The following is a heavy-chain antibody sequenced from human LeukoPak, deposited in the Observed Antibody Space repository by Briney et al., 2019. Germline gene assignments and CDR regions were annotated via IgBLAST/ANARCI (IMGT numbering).Heavy chain of an antibody. D-gene: IGHD2/OR15-2a*01. Sequence: GGSLRLSCAASGFNFRDAAMTWVRQAPGEGLEWVSLIGPVGDSPFYADSVKGRFTISRDNSKNTLYLQMNSLRAEDTAVYYCARDSRISRNYYYGMDVWGQGTTVTVSS. J-gene: IGHJ6*02. CDR2: IGPVGDSP. CDR3: ARDSRISRNYYYGMDV. CDR1: GFNFRDAA. V-gene: IGHV3-23*01.